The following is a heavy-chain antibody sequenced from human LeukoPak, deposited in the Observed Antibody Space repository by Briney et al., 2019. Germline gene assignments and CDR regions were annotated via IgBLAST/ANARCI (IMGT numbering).Heavy chain of an antibody. J-gene: IGHJ4*02. CDR2: INAGNGNT. Sequence: AASVKVSCKASGYTFTSYAMHWVRQAPGQRLEWMGRINAGNGNTIYSQKFQGRVTITRDTSASTAYMELSSLRSEDTAVYYCARDLVYGDYFDYWGQGTLVTVSS. CDR3: ARDLVYGDYFDY. D-gene: IGHD4-17*01. V-gene: IGHV1-3*01. CDR1: GYTFTSYA.